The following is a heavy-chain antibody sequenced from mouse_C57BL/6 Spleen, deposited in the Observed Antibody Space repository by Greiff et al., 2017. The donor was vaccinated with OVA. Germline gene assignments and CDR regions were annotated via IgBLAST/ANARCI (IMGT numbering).Heavy chain of an antibody. V-gene: IGHV1-26*01. CDR1: GYTFTDYY. D-gene: IGHD2-5*01. CDR2: INPNNGGT. Sequence: EVQLQQSGPELVKPGASVKISCKASGYTFTDYYMNWVKQSHGKSLEWIGDINPNNGGTSYNQKFKGKATLTVDKSSSTAYMELRSLTSEDSAVYYCARGGAYYSNPFYFDYWGQGTTLTVSS. J-gene: IGHJ2*01. CDR3: ARGGAYYSNPFYFDY.